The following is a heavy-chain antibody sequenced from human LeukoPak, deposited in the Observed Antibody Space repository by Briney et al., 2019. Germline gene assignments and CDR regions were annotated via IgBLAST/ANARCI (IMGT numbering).Heavy chain of an antibody. V-gene: IGHV3-11*04. D-gene: IGHD1-1*01. J-gene: IGHJ4*02. CDR1: GFTFSDYY. CDR3: ARETAWNGRSFDY. CDR2: ISSSGSTI. Sequence: KTGGSLRLSCAASGFTFSDYYMSWIRQAPGKGLEWVSYISSSGSTIYYADSVKGRFTISRDNAKNSLYLQMNSLRAEDTAVYYCARETAWNGRSFDYWGQGTLVTVSS.